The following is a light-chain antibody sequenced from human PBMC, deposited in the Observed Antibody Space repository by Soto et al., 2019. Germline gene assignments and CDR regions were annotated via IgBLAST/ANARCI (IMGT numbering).Light chain of an antibody. CDR1: QSVSSSY. CDR3: QQRKNWQVT. CDR2: GAS. J-gene: IGKJ5*01. V-gene: IGKV3D-20*02. Sequence: EIVLTQSPGTLSLSPGERATLSCRASQSVSSSYLAWYQQKHGQAHRXXIYGASSRATGIPDRFSGSVSGTDLTITISSLEPEDCEVYYGQQRKNWQVTFGQGTRLEIK.